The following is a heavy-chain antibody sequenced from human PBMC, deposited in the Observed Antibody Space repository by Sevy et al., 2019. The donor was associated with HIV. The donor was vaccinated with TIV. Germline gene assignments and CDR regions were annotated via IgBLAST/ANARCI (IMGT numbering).Heavy chain of an antibody. D-gene: IGHD2-2*01. CDR2: IIGSGGTT. J-gene: IGHJ4*02. CDR3: EKDLDCSTSSCYGELFDY. V-gene: IGHV3-23*01. Sequence: GGSLRLSCAASGLIFSSYAMSWVRQAPGKGLEWVSAIIGSGGTTFYADSVKGRFTISRDNSKNTLYLQMNSLRTEDTAVYYCEKDLDCSTSSCYGELFDYWGQGTLVTVSS. CDR1: GLIFSSYA.